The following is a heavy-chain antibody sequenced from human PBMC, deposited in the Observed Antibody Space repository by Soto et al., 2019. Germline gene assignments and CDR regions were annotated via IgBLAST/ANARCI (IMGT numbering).Heavy chain of an antibody. Sequence: VSGPTLVNPTQTLTLTCTFSGFSLSTSGVGVGWIRQPPGKALEWLALIYWDDDKRYSPSLKSRLTITKDTSKNQVVLTMTNMDPVDTATYYCAHMASYGYSSSWWIRIWFDPWGQGTLVTVSS. CDR2: IYWDDDK. CDR1: GFSLSTSGVG. V-gene: IGHV2-5*02. D-gene: IGHD6-13*01. CDR3: AHMASYGYSSSWWIRIWFDP. J-gene: IGHJ5*02.